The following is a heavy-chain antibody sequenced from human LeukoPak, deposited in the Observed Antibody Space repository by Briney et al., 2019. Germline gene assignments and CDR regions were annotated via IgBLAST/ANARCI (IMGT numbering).Heavy chain of an antibody. CDR2: IIPIFGTA. J-gene: IGHJ5*02. CDR3: ARACSGGSCYSDNWLDP. V-gene: IGHV1-69*05. CDR1: GGTFSSYA. Sequence: SVKVSCKASGGTFSSYAISWVRQAPGQGLEWMGRIIPIFGTANYAQKFQGRVTITTDESTSTAYMELSSLRSEDTAVYYCARACSGGSCYSDNWLDPWGQGTLVTVSS. D-gene: IGHD2-15*01.